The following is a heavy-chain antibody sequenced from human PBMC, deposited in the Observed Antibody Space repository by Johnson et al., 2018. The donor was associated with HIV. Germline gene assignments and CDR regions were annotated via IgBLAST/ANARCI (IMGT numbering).Heavy chain of an antibody. CDR2: IRNKAKNYET. CDR3: AKVRRMDAFDI. D-gene: IGHD2/OR15-2a*01. J-gene: IGHJ3*02. Sequence: VQLVESGGGLVQPGGSLKLSCAASGFTFSGSAIHWVRQASGKGLEWVGRIRNKAKNYETEYGASVKGRFTISRDDSKNTAYLKMTSLKTEDTAVYYCAKVRRMDAFDIWGQVTMVTVSS. CDR1: GFTFSGSA. V-gene: IGHV3-73*02.